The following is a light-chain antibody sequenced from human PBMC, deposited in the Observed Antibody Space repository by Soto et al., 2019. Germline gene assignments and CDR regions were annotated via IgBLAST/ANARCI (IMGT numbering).Light chain of an antibody. Sequence: QSALTQPPSASGSPGQSVTISCTGTSSDVGGYNFVSWYQQHPGKAPKLMIYEVNKRPSGVPDRFSGSKSGNTASLTVSGLQAEDEADYYCSSYAGSNNEVFGTGTKVTVL. CDR3: SSYAGSNNEV. V-gene: IGLV2-8*01. CDR2: EVN. CDR1: SSDVGGYNF. J-gene: IGLJ1*01.